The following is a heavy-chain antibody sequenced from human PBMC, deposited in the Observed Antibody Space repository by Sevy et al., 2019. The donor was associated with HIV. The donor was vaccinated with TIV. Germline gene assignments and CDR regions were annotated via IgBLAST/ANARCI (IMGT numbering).Heavy chain of an antibody. CDR2: ISGSGGST. CDR1: GFTFSGYA. D-gene: IGHD3-3*01. Sequence: GGSLRLSCAASGFTFSGYAMSWVRQAPGKGLEWVSAISGSGGSTYYADSVKGRFTISRDNSKNTLYLQMNSLRAEDTAVYYCAKDRLMIFGVDDAFDIWGQGTMVTVSS. V-gene: IGHV3-23*01. J-gene: IGHJ3*02. CDR3: AKDRLMIFGVDDAFDI.